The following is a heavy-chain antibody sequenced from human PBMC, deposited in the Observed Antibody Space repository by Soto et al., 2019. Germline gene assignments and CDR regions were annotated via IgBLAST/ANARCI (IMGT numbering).Heavy chain of an antibody. Sequence: ASVKVSCKASGYTFTSYYIHWVRQAPGQGLEWMGIINPSGGSTSYAQKFQGRVTMTRDTSTSTVYMELSSLRSEDTAVYYCARDRAVTTQANWFDPWGQGTLVTV. D-gene: IGHD4-4*01. CDR3: ARDRAVTTQANWFDP. CDR1: GYTFTSYY. CDR2: INPSGGST. J-gene: IGHJ5*02. V-gene: IGHV1-46*01.